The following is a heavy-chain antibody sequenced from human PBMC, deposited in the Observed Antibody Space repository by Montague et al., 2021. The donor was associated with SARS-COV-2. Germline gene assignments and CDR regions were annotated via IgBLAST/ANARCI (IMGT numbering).Heavy chain of an antibody. Sequence: PALVKPTQTLTLTCSFSGFSLSTGGVGVDWIRQSPGKVLERLGVIFWDDEKRSTPPLKTRLTISKCTSQNQVVITLTDMGPADTATYFCAHQYYDYVWGSYRPDYFDYWGQGTLVTVSS. J-gene: IGHJ4*02. CDR2: IFWDDEK. V-gene: IGHV2-5*02. CDR3: AHQYYDYVWGSYRPDYFDY. D-gene: IGHD3-16*02. CDR1: GFSLSTGGVG.